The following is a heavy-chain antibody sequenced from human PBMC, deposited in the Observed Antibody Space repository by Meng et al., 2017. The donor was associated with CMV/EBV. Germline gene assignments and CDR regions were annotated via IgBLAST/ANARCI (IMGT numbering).Heavy chain of an antibody. CDR1: GGSIRSGDYY. J-gene: IGHJ5*02. CDR2: IYYSGST. V-gene: IGHV4-30-4*08. D-gene: IGHD2-15*01. Sequence: QGELQESGPGLVKRSPSLSLTCTLSGGSIRSGDYYWSWIRQTPGKGLEWIGYIYYSGSTYYNPSLKSRVTISADTSKNQFSLKLSSVTAADTAVYYCARVYCSGGSCYGNWFDPWGQGTLVTVSS. CDR3: ARVYCSGGSCYGNWFDP.